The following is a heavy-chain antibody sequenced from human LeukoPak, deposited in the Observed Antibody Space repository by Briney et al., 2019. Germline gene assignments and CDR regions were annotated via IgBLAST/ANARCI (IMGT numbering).Heavy chain of an antibody. D-gene: IGHD3-22*01. Sequence: PGGSLRLSCAASGFTFSSYAMSWVRQAPGKGLDGVSAISGSGHATYYADSVKGRFTIFRDNSQNTLYLQMNSLRAEDTAVYYCAKSQEDDSSGYYYSNFDYWGQGTLVTVSS. CDR1: GFTFSSYA. V-gene: IGHV3-23*01. CDR2: ISGSGHAT. CDR3: AKSQEDDSSGYYYSNFDY. J-gene: IGHJ4*02.